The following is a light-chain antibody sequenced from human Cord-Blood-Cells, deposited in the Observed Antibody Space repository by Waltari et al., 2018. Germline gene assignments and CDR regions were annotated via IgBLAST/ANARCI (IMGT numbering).Light chain of an antibody. CDR3: CSYAGSSTLV. CDR2: EGS. Sequence: QSALTQPASVSGSPGQSITISCPGTSSDVGSYNLVSWYQQHPGKAPKLMIYEGSKRPSGVSNRFSGSKSDNTASLTISGLQAKDEADYYCCSYAGSSTLVFGGGTKLTVL. V-gene: IGLV2-23*01. CDR1: SSDVGSYNL. J-gene: IGLJ2*01.